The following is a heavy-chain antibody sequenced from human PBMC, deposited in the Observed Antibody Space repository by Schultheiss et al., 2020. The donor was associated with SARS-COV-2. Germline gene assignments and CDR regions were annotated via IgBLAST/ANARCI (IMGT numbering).Heavy chain of an antibody. V-gene: IGHV3-21*05. J-gene: IGHJ6*03. CDR1: GFTFSSYE. CDR2: ISSSSSYT. D-gene: IGHD2/OR15-2a*01. Sequence: GSLRLSCAASGFTFSSYEMNWVRQAPGKGLEWVSYISSSSSYTNYADSVKGRFTISRDNAKNSLYLQMNSLRAEDTAVYYCARERIYYYYYYMDVWGKGTTVTVSS. CDR3: ARERIYYYYYYMDV.